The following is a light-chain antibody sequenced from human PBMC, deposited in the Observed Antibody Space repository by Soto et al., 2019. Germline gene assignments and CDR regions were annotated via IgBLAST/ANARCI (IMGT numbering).Light chain of an antibody. Sequence: DIQMTQSPSTLSASVGDRVTITCRASQSISSWLAWYQQKPGKAPKLLIYDASSLESGVPSRFSGSGSGTEFTLTISSLNPDDFATYYSQQYNSYPHTFGQGTKLEIK. V-gene: IGKV1-5*01. CDR1: QSISSW. CDR2: DAS. CDR3: QQYNSYPHT. J-gene: IGKJ2*01.